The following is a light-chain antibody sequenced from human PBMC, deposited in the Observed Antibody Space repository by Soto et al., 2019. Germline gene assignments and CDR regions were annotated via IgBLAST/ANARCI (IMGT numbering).Light chain of an antibody. V-gene: IGKV3-11*01. Sequence: EIVLTQSPATLSLSPGERATLSCRASQSVSSYLAWYQQKPGEAPRLLIYDASNRATGIPARFSGSGSATEFTLTISSIEPEEFAVYYCRQRSKWPPWTFGQGTKVEIK. J-gene: IGKJ1*01. CDR2: DAS. CDR3: RQRSKWPPWT. CDR1: QSVSSY.